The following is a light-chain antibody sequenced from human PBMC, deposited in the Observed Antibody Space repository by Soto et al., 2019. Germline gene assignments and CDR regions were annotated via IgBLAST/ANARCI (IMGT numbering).Light chain of an antibody. CDR2: SNN. V-gene: IGLV1-44*01. Sequence: QSVLTQPPSASGTPGQRVTISCPGSSSNIGSNPVNWYQQFPGTAPKLLIHSNNQRPSGVPDRFSGSKSGTSASLAISGLQSEDEADYYCAAWDDSLNGPVFGGGTKLTVL. CDR3: AAWDDSLNGPV. J-gene: IGLJ2*01. CDR1: SSNIGSNP.